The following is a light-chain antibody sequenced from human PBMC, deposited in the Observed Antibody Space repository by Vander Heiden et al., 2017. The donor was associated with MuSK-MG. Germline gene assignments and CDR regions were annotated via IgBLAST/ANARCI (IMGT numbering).Light chain of an antibody. CDR3: QQSYSAPQ. V-gene: IGKV1-39*01. CDR2: AAS. CDR1: QNIHTY. J-gene: IGKJ1*01. Sequence: DIHMTQSPSSLSASVGDRVTITCRASQNIHTYLNWYQQRPGKAPRLLIYAASSLQGGVPQRFSGSGSGREFTLTSSSLQPEDSAYYYWQQSYSAPQFGQGTKVEIK.